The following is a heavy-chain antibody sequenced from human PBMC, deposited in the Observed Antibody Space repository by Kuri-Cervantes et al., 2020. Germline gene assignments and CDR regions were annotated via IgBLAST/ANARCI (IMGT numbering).Heavy chain of an antibody. CDR2: IWYDGSNK. V-gene: IGHV3-33*01. J-gene: IGHJ6*02. CDR1: GFTFSSYG. CDR3: ARELQDYYYYGMDV. Sequence: GESLKISCAASGFTFSSYGMHWVRQAPGKGLEWVAVIWYDGSNKYYADSVKGRFTISRDNPKNTLYLQMNSLRAEDTAVYYCARELQDYYYYGMDVWGQGTTVTVSS. D-gene: IGHD3-10*01.